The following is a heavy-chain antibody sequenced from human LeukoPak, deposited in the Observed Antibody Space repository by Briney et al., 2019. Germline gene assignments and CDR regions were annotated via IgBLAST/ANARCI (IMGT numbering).Heavy chain of an antibody. D-gene: IGHD3-10*01. CDR1: GGSISSYY. CDR3: ARDRLGRGSYFDY. V-gene: IGHV4-59*01. J-gene: IGHJ4*02. CDR2: IYYSGST. Sequence: PSETLSLTCTVSGGSISSYYWSWIRQPPGKGLEWIGYIYYSGSTSYNPSLKSRVTISVDTSKNQFSLELSSVTAADTAVYYCARDRLGRGSYFDYWGQGTLVTVSS.